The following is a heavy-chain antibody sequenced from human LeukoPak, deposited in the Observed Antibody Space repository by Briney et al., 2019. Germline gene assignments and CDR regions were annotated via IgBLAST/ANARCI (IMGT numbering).Heavy chain of an antibody. CDR2: IIPIFGTA. CDR1: GGTFISYA. J-gene: IGHJ1*01. V-gene: IGHV1-69*05. Sequence: ASXKVSCKDSGGTFISYAISWVRQAPGQGLEWMGRIIPIFGTANYAQKFQGRVTITTDESTSTAYMELSSLRSGDTAVYYCAREALLYYDSSGYYLGWFQHWGQGTLVTVSS. D-gene: IGHD3-22*01. CDR3: AREALLYYDSSGYYLGWFQH.